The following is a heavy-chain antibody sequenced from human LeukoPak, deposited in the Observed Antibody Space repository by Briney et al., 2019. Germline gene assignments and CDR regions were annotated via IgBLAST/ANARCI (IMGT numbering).Heavy chain of an antibody. D-gene: IGHD1-26*01. CDR3: ARDFSGASYYYYYGMDV. V-gene: IGHV1-2*02. Sequence: ASVKVSCKASGYTFTGYYMHWVRQAPGQGLEWMGWINPNSGGTNYAQKFQGRVTMTRDTSISTAYMELSRLRSDDTAVYYCARDFSGASYYYYYGMDVWGQGITVTVSS. J-gene: IGHJ6*02. CDR2: INPNSGGT. CDR1: GYTFTGYY.